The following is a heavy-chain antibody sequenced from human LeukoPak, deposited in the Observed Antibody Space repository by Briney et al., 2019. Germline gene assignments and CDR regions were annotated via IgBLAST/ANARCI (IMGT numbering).Heavy chain of an antibody. CDR3: ARMPSITRGYFDY. Sequence: SETLSLTCTVSGGSISSSSYYWGWIRQPPGKGLEWIGSIYYSGSTYYNPSLKSRVTISVDTPKNQFSLKLSSVTAADTAVYYCARMPSITRGYFDYWGQGTLVTVSS. V-gene: IGHV4-39*01. D-gene: IGHD3-10*01. CDR2: IYYSGST. CDR1: GGSISSSSYY. J-gene: IGHJ4*02.